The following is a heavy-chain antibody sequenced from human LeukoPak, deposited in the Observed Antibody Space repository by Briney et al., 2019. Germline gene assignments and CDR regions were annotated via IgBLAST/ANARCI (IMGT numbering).Heavy chain of an antibody. Sequence: GGSLRLSCAASGFTFSTSWMSWVHQAPGKGLEWVANIKHDASETNYVDSVKGRFTISRGNAKNSLYLQMNSLRAEDTAVYYCARPRVPDSWGQGTLVTVSS. CDR1: GFTFSTSW. CDR2: IKHDASET. CDR3: ARPRVPDS. V-gene: IGHV3-7*01. J-gene: IGHJ4*02.